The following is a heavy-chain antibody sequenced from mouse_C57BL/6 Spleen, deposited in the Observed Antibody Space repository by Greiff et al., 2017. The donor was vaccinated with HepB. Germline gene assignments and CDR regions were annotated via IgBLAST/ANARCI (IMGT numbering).Heavy chain of an antibody. CDR1: GYSITSGYY. CDR3: ARKEGSYYSNFAWFAY. V-gene: IGHV3-6*01. CDR2: ISYDGSN. Sequence: LQESGPGLVKPSQSLSLTCSVTGYSITSGYYWNWIRQFPGNKLEWMGYISYDGSNNYNPSLKNRISITRDTSKNQFFLKLNSVTTEDTATYYCARKEGSYYSNFAWFAYWGQGTLVTVSA. D-gene: IGHD2-5*01. J-gene: IGHJ3*01.